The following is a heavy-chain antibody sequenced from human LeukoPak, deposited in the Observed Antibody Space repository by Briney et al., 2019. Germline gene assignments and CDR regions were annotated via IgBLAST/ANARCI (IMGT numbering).Heavy chain of an antibody. CDR3: ARGYKEIEVTGKPCDY. CDR1: GFTFSFYC. J-gene: IGHJ4*01. CDR2: INSDGSTI. V-gene: IGHV3-74*01. Sequence: GGSLRLSCAASGFTFSFYCMHWVRQAPGKGLVWVSRINSDGSTISHADSVKGRFTISRDNAKNTLYLQMNSLRAEDTAVYYCARGYKEIEVTGKPCDYWGHGTLVTVSS. D-gene: IGHD6-19*01.